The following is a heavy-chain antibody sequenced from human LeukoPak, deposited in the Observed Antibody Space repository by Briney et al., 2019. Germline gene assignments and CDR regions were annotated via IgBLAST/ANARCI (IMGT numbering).Heavy chain of an antibody. CDR2: IYTSGRT. Sequence: SETLSLTCTVSGGSISSYYWSWIRQPAGKGLEWIGRIYTSGRTNYNPSLKSRVTMSVDTSKNQFSLKLSSVTAADTAVYYCAREEYYGSGSYYPDYYYGMDVWGQGTTVTVSS. J-gene: IGHJ6*02. V-gene: IGHV4-4*07. CDR1: GGSISSYY. CDR3: AREEYYGSGSYYPDYYYGMDV. D-gene: IGHD3-10*01.